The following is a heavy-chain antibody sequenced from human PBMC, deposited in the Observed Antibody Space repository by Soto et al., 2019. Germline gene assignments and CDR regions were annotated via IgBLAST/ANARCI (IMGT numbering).Heavy chain of an antibody. D-gene: IGHD3-3*01. Sequence: SETLSLTCTVSGVSISSYYWSWIRQPAGKGLEWIGRIYTSGSTNYNPSLKSRVTMSVDTSKNQFSLKLSSVTAADTAVYYCAAGGRNYDFWSGYYAPFDYWGQGTLVTVSS. V-gene: IGHV4-4*07. CDR1: GVSISSYY. CDR3: AAGGRNYDFWSGYYAPFDY. CDR2: IYTSGST. J-gene: IGHJ4*02.